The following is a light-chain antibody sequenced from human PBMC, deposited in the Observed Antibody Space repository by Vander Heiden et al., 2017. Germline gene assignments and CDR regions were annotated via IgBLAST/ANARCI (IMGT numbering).Light chain of an antibody. CDR3: QQSYSIPLT. J-gene: IGKJ4*01. CDR1: QSISNY. V-gene: IGKV1-39*01. CDR2: TAS. Sequence: DIQMTQSPASLLASVGDRVTIICRASQSISNYLNWYQQKPGRAPKPLIYTASSLESGVPSRFSAGGSGTDFTLTISSLQPEDFATYYCQQSYSIPLTFGGGTRVEIK.